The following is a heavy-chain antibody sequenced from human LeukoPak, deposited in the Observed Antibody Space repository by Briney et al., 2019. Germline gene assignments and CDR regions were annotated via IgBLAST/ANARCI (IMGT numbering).Heavy chain of an antibody. D-gene: IGHD6-19*01. CDR3: ARAIAVAGSHFDY. V-gene: IGHV3-23*01. CDR2: VRASDGAR. CDR1: GFPFPTYA. J-gene: IGHJ4*02. Sequence: GGSLRLSCVASGFPFPTYAMRWVRQAPGKGLEWVSSVRASDGARFYADSVKGRFTTSRDNAKNTLSLQMNSLRAEDTSAYYCARAIAVAGSHFDYWGQGTLVTVSS.